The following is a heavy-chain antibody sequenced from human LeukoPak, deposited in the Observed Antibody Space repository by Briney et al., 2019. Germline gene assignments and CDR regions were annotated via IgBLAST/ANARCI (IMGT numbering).Heavy chain of an antibody. D-gene: IGHD5/OR15-5a*01. V-gene: IGHV3-23*01. CDR3: AKEDIVSTMGNFDY. CDR2: LTGSGATT. Sequence: GGSLRLSCAASGFSFSSYAMSWVRQAPGRGLEWVSALTGSGATTNYADSVKGRFTISRDNSKNTLFLQMNSLRAEDTAVYYCAKEDIVSTMGNFDYWGQGTLVTVSS. CDR1: GFSFSSYA. J-gene: IGHJ4*02.